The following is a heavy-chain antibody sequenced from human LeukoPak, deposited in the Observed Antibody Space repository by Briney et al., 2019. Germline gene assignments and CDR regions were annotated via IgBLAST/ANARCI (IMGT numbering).Heavy chain of an antibody. Sequence: ASVKVSCKASGYTFTGYYMHWVRQAPGQGLEWMGWINPNSGGTNYAQKFQGRVTMTRDTSISTAYMELSRLRSDDTAVYYCARVRDGYNDAYDIWGQGTMVTVPS. D-gene: IGHD5-24*01. V-gene: IGHV1-2*02. CDR2: INPNSGGT. CDR1: GYTFTGYY. CDR3: ARVRDGYNDAYDI. J-gene: IGHJ3*02.